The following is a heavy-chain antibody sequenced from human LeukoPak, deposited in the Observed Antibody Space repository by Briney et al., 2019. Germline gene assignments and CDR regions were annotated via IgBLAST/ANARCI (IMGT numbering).Heavy chain of an antibody. J-gene: IGHJ4*02. D-gene: IGHD3-10*01. CDR3: AREGLLVGTMVRGVTTRFDY. CDR2: INHSGST. V-gene: IGHV4-34*01. CDR1: GGSFSGYY. Sequence: SETLSLTCAVYGGSFSGYYWSWIRQPPGKGLEWIGEINHSGSTNYNPSLKSRVTISVDTSKNQFSLQLNSVTPEDTAVYYCAREGLLVGTMVRGVTTRFDYWGQGTLVTVSS.